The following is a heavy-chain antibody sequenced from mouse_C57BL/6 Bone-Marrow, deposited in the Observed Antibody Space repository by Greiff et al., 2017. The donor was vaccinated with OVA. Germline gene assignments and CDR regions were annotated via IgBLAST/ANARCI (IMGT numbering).Heavy chain of an antibody. Sequence: EVQLQQSGPELVKPGASVKISCKASGYTFTDYYMNWVKQSHGKSLEWIGDINPNNGGTSYNQKFKGKATLTVDKSSSTAYMELRSLTSEDSAVYYCASRGSSYEGDFDVWGTGTTVTVSS. CDR1: GYTFTDYY. CDR2: INPNNGGT. CDR3: ASRGSSYEGDFDV. J-gene: IGHJ1*03. V-gene: IGHV1-26*01. D-gene: IGHD1-1*01.